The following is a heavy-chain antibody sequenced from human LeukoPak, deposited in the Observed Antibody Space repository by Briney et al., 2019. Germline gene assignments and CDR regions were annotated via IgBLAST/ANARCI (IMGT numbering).Heavy chain of an antibody. CDR1: GFTFSSYT. D-gene: IGHD3-10*01. J-gene: IGHJ4*02. V-gene: IGHV3-64*01. CDR2: INSGGTT. CDR3: ARDPTVRVIWRFGVDY. Sequence: TGGSLRPSCAASGFTFSSYTMHWVRQTPGKGLEFVSAINSGGTTYYGNSVKGRFTISRDNSKNTLYLQMDSLRAEDMAVYYCARDPTVRVIWRFGVDYWGQGTLVTVSS.